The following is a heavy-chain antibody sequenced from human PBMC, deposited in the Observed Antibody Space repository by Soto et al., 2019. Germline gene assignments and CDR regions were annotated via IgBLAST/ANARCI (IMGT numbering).Heavy chain of an antibody. CDR3: ARSPHGRYSSGPPRFDP. CDR1: GGTFSSYT. D-gene: IGHD6-19*01. V-gene: IGHV1-69*02. J-gene: IGHJ5*02. CDR2: IIPILGIA. Sequence: VASVKVSCKASGGTFSSYTISWVRQAPGQGLEWMGRIIPILGIANYAQKFQGRVTITADKSTSTAYMELSSLRSEDTAVYYCARSPHGRYSSGPPRFDPWGQGTLVTVSS.